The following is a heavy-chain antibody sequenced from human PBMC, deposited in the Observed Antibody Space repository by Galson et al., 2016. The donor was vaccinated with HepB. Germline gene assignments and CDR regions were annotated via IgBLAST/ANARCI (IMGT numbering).Heavy chain of an antibody. Sequence: SLRLSCAASGFTFSSYWMSWVRQAPGKGLEWVANIKQDGSEKYYVDSVKGRFTISRDNAKNSLYLQMNSLRAEDTAVYYCARDGPGGYRYGFHYYYGMDVWGQGTTVTVSS. CDR3: ARDGPGGYRYGFHYYYGMDV. CDR1: GFTFSSYW. V-gene: IGHV3-7*03. J-gene: IGHJ6*02. CDR2: IKQDGSEK. D-gene: IGHD5-18*01.